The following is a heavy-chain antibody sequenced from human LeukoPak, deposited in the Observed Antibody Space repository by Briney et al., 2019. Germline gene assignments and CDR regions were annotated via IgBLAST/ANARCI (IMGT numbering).Heavy chain of an antibody. CDR3: ARQGIGAVDY. V-gene: IGHV1-2*06. Sequence: GASVKVSCKASGYSFTDYLMHWVRQAPGQGLEWIGRINPSSGGTNYGQKFQGRVTMTRDTSITTAYMEVSRLTSDDTAVYYCARQGIGAVDYWGQGTLVTVSS. J-gene: IGHJ4*02. D-gene: IGHD1-26*01. CDR2: INPSSGGT. CDR1: GYSFTDYL.